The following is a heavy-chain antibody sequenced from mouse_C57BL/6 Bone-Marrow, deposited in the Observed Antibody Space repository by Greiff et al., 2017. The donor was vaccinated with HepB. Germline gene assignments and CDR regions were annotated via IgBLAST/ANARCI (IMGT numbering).Heavy chain of an antibody. CDR1: GFTFSSYA. Sequence: EVHLVESGEGLVKPGGSLKLSCAASGFTFSSYAMSWVRQTPEKRLEWVAYISSGGDYIYYADTVKGRFTISRDNARNTLYLQMSSLKSEDTAMYYCTRVTGPYAMDYWGQGTSVTVSS. J-gene: IGHJ4*01. CDR2: ISSGGDYI. V-gene: IGHV5-9-1*02. D-gene: IGHD4-1*01. CDR3: TRVTGPYAMDY.